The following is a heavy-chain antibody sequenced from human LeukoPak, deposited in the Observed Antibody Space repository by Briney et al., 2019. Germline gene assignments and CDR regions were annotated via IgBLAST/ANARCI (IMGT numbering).Heavy chain of an antibody. D-gene: IGHD4-17*01. CDR1: GGTFSSYA. CDR2: IIPIFGTA. J-gene: IGHJ5*02. V-gene: IGHV1-69*05. CDR3: ARDRATVTPGGAWFDP. Sequence: ASVKVSCKASGGTFSSYAISWVRQAPGQGLEWMGRIIPIFGTANYAQKFQGRVTITTDESTSTAYMELSSLRSEDTAVYYCARDRATVTPGGAWFDPWGQGTLVTVSS.